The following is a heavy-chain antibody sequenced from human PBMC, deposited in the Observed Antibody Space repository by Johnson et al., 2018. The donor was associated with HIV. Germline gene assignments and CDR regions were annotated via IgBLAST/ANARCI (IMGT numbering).Heavy chain of an antibody. D-gene: IGHD1-26*01. CDR2: ISCSGGST. Sequence: VQLVESGGGVVQPGGTLRLSCAASGFTFSTYAMHWVRQAPGKGLEWVSAISCSGGSTYYAVSVRGRFAISSDNDKNTLYLEMKSLRAEDTAVYYCAREGPSERAGFDIWGQGTMVTVSS. CDR1: GFTFSTYA. V-gene: IGHV3-23*04. CDR3: AREGPSERAGFDI. J-gene: IGHJ3*02.